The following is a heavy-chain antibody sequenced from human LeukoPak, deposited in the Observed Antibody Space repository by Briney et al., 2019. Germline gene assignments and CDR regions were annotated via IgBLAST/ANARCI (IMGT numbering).Heavy chain of an antibody. CDR3: ARGYGSGEQFHFDF. CDR1: GGTFSSYA. Sequence: GSSAKVSCKASGGTFSSYAISWVRQAPGQGLEWMGGIIPIFGTANYAQKFQGRVTITADESTSTAYMELSSLRSEDTAVYYCARGYGSGEQFHFDFWGQGTLVTVSS. D-gene: IGHD3-10*01. V-gene: IGHV1-69*01. CDR2: IIPIFGTA. J-gene: IGHJ4*02.